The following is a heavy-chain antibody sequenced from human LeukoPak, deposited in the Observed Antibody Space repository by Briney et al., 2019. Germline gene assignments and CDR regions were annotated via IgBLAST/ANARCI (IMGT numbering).Heavy chain of an antibody. D-gene: IGHD2/OR15-2a*01. CDR2: IRYDGSNK. J-gene: IGHJ4*02. Sequence: GGSLRVSCAASGFTFSSYAMHWVRQAPGKGLEWVAFIRYDGSNKYYADSVKGRFTISRDNSKNTLYLQMNSLRAEDTAVYYCAKGSESAFDYWGQGTLVTVSS. V-gene: IGHV3-30*02. CDR1: GFTFSSYA. CDR3: AKGSESAFDY.